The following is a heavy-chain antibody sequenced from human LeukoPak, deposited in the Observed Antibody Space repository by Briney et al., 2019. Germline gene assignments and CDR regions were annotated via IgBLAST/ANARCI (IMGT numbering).Heavy chain of an antibody. CDR1: GGSISSYY. V-gene: IGHV4-59*01. D-gene: IGHD3-10*01. CDR2: IYYSGST. Sequence: PSETLSLTCTVSGGSISSYYWSWIRQPPGKGLEWIGYIYYSGSTNYNPSLKSRVTISVDTSKNQFSLKLSSVTAADTAVYYCASLNYYGSWSLDYWGQGTLVTVSS. CDR3: ASLNYYGSWSLDY. J-gene: IGHJ4*02.